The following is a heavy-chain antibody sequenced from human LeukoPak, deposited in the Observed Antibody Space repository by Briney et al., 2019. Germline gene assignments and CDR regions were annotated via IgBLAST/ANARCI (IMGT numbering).Heavy chain of an antibody. J-gene: IGHJ4*02. V-gene: IGHV1-18*01. CDR3: ARVKKEQWLTFDY. CDR1: GYTFTSYD. Sequence: ASVKVSCKASGYTFTSYDINWVRQAPGQGLEWMGWISAYNGNTNYAQKPQGRVTMTTDTSTSTAYMGLRSLRSDDTAVYYCARVKKEQWLTFDYWGQGTLVTVSS. CDR2: ISAYNGNT. D-gene: IGHD6-19*01.